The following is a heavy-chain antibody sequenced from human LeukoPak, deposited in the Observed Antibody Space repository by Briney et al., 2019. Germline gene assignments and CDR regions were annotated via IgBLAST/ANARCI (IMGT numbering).Heavy chain of an antibody. V-gene: IGHV3-23*01. CDR3: ANGNRCTSPNRLGYYYFYMDV. CDR1: GFTFSNYA. CDR2: FSGSGGTT. Sequence: PGGSLRLSCAASGFTFSNYAMNWVRQAPGRGLEWVSGFSGSGGTTYYADSVKGRFTISRDNSKNTLYLQMNSLRVEDTAVYYCANGNRCTSPNRLGYYYFYMDVWGKGTTVTVSS. J-gene: IGHJ6*03. D-gene: IGHD2-8*01.